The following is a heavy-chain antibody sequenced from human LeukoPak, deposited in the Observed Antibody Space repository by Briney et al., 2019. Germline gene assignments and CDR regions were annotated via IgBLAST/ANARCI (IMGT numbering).Heavy chain of an antibody. V-gene: IGHV1-2*06. CDR1: GYTFTGYY. CDR2: INPNSGGT. CDR3: ACVGSEIAVAGEVWFDP. Sequence: GASVKVSCKASGYTFTGYYMHWVRQAPGQGLEWMGRINPNSGGTNYAQKFQGRVTMTRDTSISTAYMELSRLRSDDTAVYYCACVGSEIAVAGEVWFDPWGQGTLVTVSS. D-gene: IGHD6-19*01. J-gene: IGHJ5*02.